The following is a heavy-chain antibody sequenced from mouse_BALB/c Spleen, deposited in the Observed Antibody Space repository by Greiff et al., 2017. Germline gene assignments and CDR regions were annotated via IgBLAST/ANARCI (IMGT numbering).Heavy chain of an antibody. CDR1: GFNIKDYY. CDR2: IDPENGNT. J-gene: IGHJ3*01. V-gene: IGHV14-1*02. CDR3: ARWDHPFAY. Sequence: EVKLQQSGAELVRPGALVKLSCKASGFNIKDYYMHWVKQRPEQGLEWIGWIDPENGNTIYDPKFQGKASITADTSSNTAYLQLSSLTSEDTAVYYCARWDHPFAYWGQGTLVTVSA. D-gene: IGHD4-1*01.